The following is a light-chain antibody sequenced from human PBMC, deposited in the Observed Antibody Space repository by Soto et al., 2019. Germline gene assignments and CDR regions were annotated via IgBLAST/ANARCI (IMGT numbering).Light chain of an antibody. Sequence: IVMTQSPVTLSLSPGERATLSCRASQSISSNLAWYQQKRGQAPRLLIYGASTRATGIPARFSGSGSGTEFTLTIGSLQSEDFAVYYCQQYNNWPPLTFGGGTKVEIK. CDR3: QQYNNWPPLT. CDR2: GAS. CDR1: QSISSN. V-gene: IGKV3-15*01. J-gene: IGKJ4*01.